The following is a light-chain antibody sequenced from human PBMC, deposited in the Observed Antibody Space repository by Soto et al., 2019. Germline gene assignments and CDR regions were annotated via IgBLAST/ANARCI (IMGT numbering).Light chain of an antibody. Sequence: DIQMTQSPSTLSASVGDRVTITCRASQSISSWLAWYQQKPGKAPKSLIYKASSLESGVPSRFSGGGSGTEFPLTISSLQPDDFANYCYQQYNSYPITFGQGTRLEIK. CDR1: QSISSW. V-gene: IGKV1-5*03. CDR2: KAS. J-gene: IGKJ5*01. CDR3: QQYNSYPIT.